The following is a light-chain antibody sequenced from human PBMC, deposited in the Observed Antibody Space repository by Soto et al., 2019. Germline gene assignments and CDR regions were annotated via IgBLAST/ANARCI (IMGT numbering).Light chain of an antibody. CDR2: GSF. J-gene: IGKJ5*01. CDR1: QSVDNN. CDR3: QQYNDRPPIT. Sequence: EIVMTQYPVTLSASPGESATLSCRASQSVDNNVAWYQQKPGQAPRLLIVGSFARATGIPARFSGSGSGSEFTLTISGLQSEDFAVYYCQQYNDRPPITFGQGTRLEI. V-gene: IGKV3-15*01.